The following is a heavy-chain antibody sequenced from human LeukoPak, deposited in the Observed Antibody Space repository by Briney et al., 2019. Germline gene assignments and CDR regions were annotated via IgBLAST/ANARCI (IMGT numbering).Heavy chain of an antibody. CDR2: INPNSGGT. J-gene: IGHJ4*02. D-gene: IGHD1-26*01. V-gene: IGHV1-2*02. CDR3: ARDPTTIGSGSFFRYFDS. Sequence: ASVKVSCKASGYTLSNYHMNWVRQAPGQGLEWMGWINPNSGGTNYAQKFQDRVTMTRDTSISTAYMELSRLRSDDTAVYYCARDPTTIGSGSFFRYFDSWGQGTLVTVSS. CDR1: GYTLSNYH.